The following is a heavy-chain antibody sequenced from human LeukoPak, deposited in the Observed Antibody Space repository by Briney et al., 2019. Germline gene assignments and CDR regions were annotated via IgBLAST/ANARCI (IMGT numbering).Heavy chain of an antibody. CDR2: ISTWDGDT. D-gene: IGHD2-15*01. V-gene: IGHV1-18*01. CDR1: GYTFTSYG. Sequence: ASVKVSCKASGYTFTSYGVSWVRQAPGQGLEWMGWISTWDGDTNYAQNFQGRVTLTTDTSTTTAYMEVTSLRSDDTAVYYCARDWYCSGISCYDCFDPWGQGTLAIVSS. CDR3: ARDWYCSGISCYDCFDP. J-gene: IGHJ5*02.